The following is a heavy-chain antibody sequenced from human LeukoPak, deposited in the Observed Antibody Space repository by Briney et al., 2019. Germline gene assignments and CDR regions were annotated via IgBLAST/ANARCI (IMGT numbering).Heavy chain of an antibody. D-gene: IGHD3-22*01. CDR1: GSTFSSYS. CDR2: ISSSSSYI. Sequence: GGSLRLSCAASGSTFSSYSMNWARQAPGKGLEWVSSISSSSSYIYYADSVKGRFTISRDNAKNSLYLQMNSLRAEDTAVYYCAREGFDYYDSSGYSFDYWGQGTLVTVSS. CDR3: AREGFDYYDSSGYSFDY. V-gene: IGHV3-21*01. J-gene: IGHJ4*02.